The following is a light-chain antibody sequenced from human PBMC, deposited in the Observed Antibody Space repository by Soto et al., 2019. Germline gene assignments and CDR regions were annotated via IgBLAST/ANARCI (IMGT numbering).Light chain of an antibody. CDR3: QHHSNWLWT. CDR2: HAS. J-gene: IGKJ1*01. V-gene: IGKV3-11*01. CDR1: QSVSRY. Sequence: GLTQSKATLSLSPGERATLSCRASQSVSRYLAWYQQKPGQAPRLLTYHASNRATGIPARFSGSGSGTDFTLTISSLEPEDFAIYYCQHHSNWLWTFAQGTKVDIK.